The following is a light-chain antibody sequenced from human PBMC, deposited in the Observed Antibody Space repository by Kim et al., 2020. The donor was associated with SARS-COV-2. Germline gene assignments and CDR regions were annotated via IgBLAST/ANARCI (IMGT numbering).Light chain of an antibody. CDR3: TSRDSRGNHLV. Sequence: SSGLTQDPAVSVALGQTVRITCQGDSLRSYYASWYQQRPGQAPVLVIYGKNNRPSGIPDRFSGSRSGNTASLTITGTQAEDEADYYCTSRDSRGNHLVFG. CDR2: GKN. V-gene: IGLV3-19*01. CDR1: SLRSYY. J-gene: IGLJ3*02.